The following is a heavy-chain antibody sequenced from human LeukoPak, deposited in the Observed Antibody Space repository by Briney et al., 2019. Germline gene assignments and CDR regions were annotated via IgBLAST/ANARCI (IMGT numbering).Heavy chain of an antibody. CDR3: TKAGPDTYAFDI. V-gene: IGHV3-23*01. CDR1: GFSFNNYA. CDR2: LSSIGLSP. D-gene: IGHD2/OR15-2a*01. Sequence: PGGSLRLSCACSGFSFNNYAMYWVRQAPGKGLKWVSSLSSIGLSPYYADSVEGRFSISRDISKNTLYLQMNSLRAEDTAVYYCTKAGPDTYAFDICSQRTTPTASS. J-gene: IGHJ3*02.